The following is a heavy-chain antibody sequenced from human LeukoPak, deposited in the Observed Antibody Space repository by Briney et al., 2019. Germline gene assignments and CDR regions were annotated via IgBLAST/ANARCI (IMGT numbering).Heavy chain of an antibody. J-gene: IGHJ4*02. CDR1: GGSISSSSYY. V-gene: IGHV4-39*01. D-gene: IGHD1-26*01. CDR2: IYYSGST. CDR3: ARSLLGATSRIFIY. Sequence: SETLSLTCTDSGGSISSSSYYWGWIRQPPGEGLEWIGSIYYSGSTYYNPSLKSRVTISVDTSKNQFSLKLSSVTAADTAVYYCARSLLGATSRIFIYWGQGTLVTVSS.